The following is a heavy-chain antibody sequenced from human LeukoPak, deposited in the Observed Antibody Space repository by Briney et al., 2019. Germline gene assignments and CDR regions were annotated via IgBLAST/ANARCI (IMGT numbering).Heavy chain of an antibody. V-gene: IGHV4-61*02. CDR3: AREVVRSPERFDY. D-gene: IGHD2-21*01. J-gene: IGHJ4*02. CDR1: GGSTSSESYY. Sequence: PSETLSLTCTVSGGSTSSESYYWSWIRQPAGKGLEWIGRVFTTGSINYNPSLKGRVTISIDTSKNQFSLTLTSVTASDTAVYFCAREVVRSPERFDYWGQGTLVTVSS. CDR2: VFTTGSI.